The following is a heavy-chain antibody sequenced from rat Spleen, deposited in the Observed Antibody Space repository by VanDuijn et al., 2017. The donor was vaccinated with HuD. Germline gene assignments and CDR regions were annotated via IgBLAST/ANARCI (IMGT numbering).Heavy chain of an antibody. CDR1: GFTFSDYN. V-gene: IGHV5-7*01. J-gene: IGHJ1*01. CDR3: ARSLPFDF. CDR2: ISNDDRHT. Sequence: EVQLVESGGGLVRPGRSLKLSCAASGFTFSDYNMAWVRQAPKKGLEWVAIISNDDRHTYYRDSVKGRFTISRDNAKSTLYLQMDSLRSEDTATYYCARSLPFDFWGPGTMVTVSS.